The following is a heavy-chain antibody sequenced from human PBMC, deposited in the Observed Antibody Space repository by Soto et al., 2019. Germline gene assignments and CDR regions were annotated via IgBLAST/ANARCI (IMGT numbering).Heavy chain of an antibody. J-gene: IGHJ4*02. D-gene: IGHD4-17*01. V-gene: IGHV1-2*04. Sequence: ASVKVSCKTSGYSFTDYKLHWVRQAPGQGLKKMGWVDPNGGGSNSAQKLQGSVTMTWDTSITTAYLDLTRLTTNDTSTYFCATWVDYGDFEGFDFWGQGTLVTVSS. CDR1: GYSFTDYK. CDR3: ATWVDYGDFEGFDF. CDR2: VDPNGGGS.